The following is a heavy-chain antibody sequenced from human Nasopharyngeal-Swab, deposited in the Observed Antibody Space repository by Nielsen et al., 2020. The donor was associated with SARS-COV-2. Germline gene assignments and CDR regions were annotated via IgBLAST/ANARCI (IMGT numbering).Heavy chain of an antibody. CDR3: AKGTGVTYRAIDY. J-gene: IGHJ4*02. Sequence: GESLKISCAASGFTFSSYWMSWVRQAPGKGLEWVSAISRTSSTYYADSVKGRFTVSRDNSKNTLYLQMNSLRAEDTAVYYCAKGTGVTYRAIDYWGQGTLVTASS. V-gene: IGHV3-23*01. CDR2: ISRTSST. CDR1: GFTFSSYW. D-gene: IGHD3-10*01.